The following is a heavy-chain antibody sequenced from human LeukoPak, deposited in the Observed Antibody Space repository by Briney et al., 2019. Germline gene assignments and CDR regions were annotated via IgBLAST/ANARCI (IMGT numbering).Heavy chain of an antibody. J-gene: IGHJ5*02. CDR2: INSDGDRT. CDR1: GFTFSSSW. CDR3: SKGSSWYDNWFDP. V-gene: IGHV3-74*01. Sequence: GGSLRLSCAASGFTFSSSWMHRVRQAPGKGLVWISFINSDGDRTGYADSVKGRFTISRDNTKSTLNLQMNNLRAEDTAVYYCSKGSSWYDNWFDPWGQGTLVTVSS. D-gene: IGHD6-13*01.